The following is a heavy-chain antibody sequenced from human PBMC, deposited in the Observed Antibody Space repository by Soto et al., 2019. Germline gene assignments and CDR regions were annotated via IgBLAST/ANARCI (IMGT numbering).Heavy chain of an antibody. Sequence: VASVKVSCKASGYTFTSYGISWVRQAPGQGLEWMGWISAYNGNTNYAQKLQGRVTMTTDTSASTAYMELRSLRSDDTAVYYCARWGRGAAADYYYYGMDVWGQGTTVTVS. J-gene: IGHJ6*02. CDR2: ISAYNGNT. V-gene: IGHV1-18*01. CDR1: GYTFTSYG. D-gene: IGHD6-13*01. CDR3: ARWGRGAAADYYYYGMDV.